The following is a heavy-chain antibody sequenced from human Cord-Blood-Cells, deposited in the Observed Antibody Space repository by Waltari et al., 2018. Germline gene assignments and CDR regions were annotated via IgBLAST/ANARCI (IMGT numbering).Heavy chain of an antibody. CDR2: ISGSGGST. J-gene: IGHJ4*02. V-gene: IGHV3-23*01. D-gene: IGHD3-9*01. Sequence: EVQLLESGGGLVQPGGSLRLSCAASGFTFSSYAMSWVRQAPGKGVGWVSAISGSGGSTYSAYTVKGRFTIARDNSKNTLYLQMNSLRAEDTAVYYCAKETGYDILTGYYFDYWGQGTLVTVSS. CDR3: AKETGYDILTGYYFDY. CDR1: GFTFSSYA.